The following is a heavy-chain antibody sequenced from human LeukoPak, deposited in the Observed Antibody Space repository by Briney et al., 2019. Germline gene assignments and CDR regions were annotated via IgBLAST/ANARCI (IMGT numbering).Heavy chain of an antibody. CDR1: GYTFTSYG. Sequence: ASVKVSCKASGYTFTSYGIRWVRQAPGQGLEWMGWISAYNGNTNYAQKLQGRVTMTTDTSTSTAYMELRSLRSDDTAVYYCAFDCSSTSCYSGGGEYSSSTGLFDYWGQGTLVTVSS. CDR2: ISAYNGNT. D-gene: IGHD2-2*02. CDR3: AFDCSSTSCYSGGGEYSSSTGLFDY. J-gene: IGHJ4*02. V-gene: IGHV1-18*01.